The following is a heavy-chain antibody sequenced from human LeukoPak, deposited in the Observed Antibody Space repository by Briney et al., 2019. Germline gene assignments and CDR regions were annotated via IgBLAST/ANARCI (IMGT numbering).Heavy chain of an antibody. Sequence: GGSLRLSCAASGFTFSNYWMHWVRQAPGKGLVWVSRINSDARSTSYADSVKGRFTISRDNAKNTLYLQMNSLRAEDTAVYYCAKFVAPLGGSGTGWGQGTLVTVSS. D-gene: IGHD3-10*01. J-gene: IGHJ4*02. CDR2: INSDARST. CDR1: GFTFSNYW. CDR3: AKFVAPLGGSGTG. V-gene: IGHV3-74*01.